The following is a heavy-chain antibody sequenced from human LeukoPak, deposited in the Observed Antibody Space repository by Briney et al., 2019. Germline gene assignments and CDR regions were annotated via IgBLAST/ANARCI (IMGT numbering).Heavy chain of an antibody. Sequence: GGSLRLSCAASGFTFSSYGMHWVRQAPGKGLEWVAVIWYDGTNKNHADSVKGRFTISRDNAKNTLYLQMNSLRAEDTAVYYCARTRAMATIDYWGQGTLVTVSS. V-gene: IGHV3-33*03. D-gene: IGHD5-24*01. CDR3: ARTRAMATIDY. CDR1: GFTFSSYG. CDR2: IWYDGTNK. J-gene: IGHJ4*02.